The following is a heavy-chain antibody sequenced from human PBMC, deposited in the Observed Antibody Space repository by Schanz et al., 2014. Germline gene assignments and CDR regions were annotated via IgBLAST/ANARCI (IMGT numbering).Heavy chain of an antibody. J-gene: IGHJ6*02. CDR1: GYTLTNFD. CDR2: ISANSGGT. Sequence: QVQLVQSGAELKNPGASVKVSCKASGYTLTNFDINWVRQAPGQGLEWMGWISANSGGTNYAQKFQGGVTMTRDRSISTAYMELSRLKSDDTAVYYCARALFGSGHGDVWGQGTTVTVSS. V-gene: IGHV1-2*02. D-gene: IGHD3-10*01. CDR3: ARALFGSGHGDV.